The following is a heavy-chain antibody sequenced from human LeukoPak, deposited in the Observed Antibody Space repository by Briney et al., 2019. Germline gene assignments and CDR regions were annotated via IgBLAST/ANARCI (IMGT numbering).Heavy chain of an antibody. D-gene: IGHD2-2*01. CDR2: ISSSSSYI. J-gene: IGHJ4*02. CDR1: GLTFSSYS. V-gene: IGHV3-21*01. Sequence: GGSLRLSCAASGLTFSSYSMNWVRQAPGKGLEWVSSISSSSSYIYYADSVKGRFTISRDDAKNSLYLQMNSLRAEDTAVYYCARVRGIVVVPAAIRGFDYWGQGTLVTVSS. CDR3: ARVRGIVVVPAAIRGFDY.